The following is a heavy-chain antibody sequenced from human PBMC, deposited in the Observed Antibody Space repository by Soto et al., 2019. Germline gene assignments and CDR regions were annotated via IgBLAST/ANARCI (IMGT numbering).Heavy chain of an antibody. V-gene: IGHV1-69*13. CDR2: IIPIFGTA. CDR1: GGTFSSYA. CDR3: VRRSFPTMDTAMAYFDY. Sequence: GASVKVSCKASGGTFSSYAISWVRQAPGQGLEWMGGIIPIFGTANYAQKFQGRVTITADESTSTAYMELSSLRSEDTAVYYCVRRSFPTMDTAMAYFDYWGEGTLVTVSS. J-gene: IGHJ4*02. D-gene: IGHD5-18*01.